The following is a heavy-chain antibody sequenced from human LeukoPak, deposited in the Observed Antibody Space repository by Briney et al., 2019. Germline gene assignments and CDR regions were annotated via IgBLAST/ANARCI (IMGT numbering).Heavy chain of an antibody. V-gene: IGHV4-4*07. J-gene: IGHJ6*03. CDR1: GGSISSYY. D-gene: IGHD2-15*01. CDR3: ARDGGYCSGGSCSYYYYYMDV. Sequence: SETLSLTCTVSGGSISSYYWSWIRQPPGKGLEWIGRIYTSGSTNYNPSLKSRVTMSVDTSKNQFSLKLSSVTAADTAVYYCARDGGYCSGGSCSYYYYYMDVWGKGTTVTVSS. CDR2: IYTSGST.